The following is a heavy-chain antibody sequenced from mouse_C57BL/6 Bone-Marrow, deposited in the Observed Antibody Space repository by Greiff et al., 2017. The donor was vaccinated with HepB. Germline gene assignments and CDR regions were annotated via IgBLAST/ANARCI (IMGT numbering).Heavy chain of an antibody. D-gene: IGHD1-1*01. CDR2: IRNKANNHAT. J-gene: IGHJ1*03. Sequence: EVNVVESGGGLVQPGGSMKLSCAASGFTFSDAWMDWVRQSPEKGLEWVAEIRNKANNHATYYAESVKGRFTISRDDSKSSVYLQMNSLRAEDTGIYYCTRRFTTGYFDVWGTGTTVTVSS. CDR1: GFTFSDAW. V-gene: IGHV6-6*01. CDR3: TRRFTTGYFDV.